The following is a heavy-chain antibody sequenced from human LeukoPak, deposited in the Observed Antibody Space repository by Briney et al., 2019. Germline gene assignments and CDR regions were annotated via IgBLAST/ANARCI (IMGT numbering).Heavy chain of an antibody. D-gene: IGHD5-12*01. CDR3: AKAVGYSGYVRRVYFDY. CDR1: GFTFSSYA. J-gene: IGHJ4*02. Sequence: LPGGSLRLSCAASGFTFSSYAMSWVRQAPGKGLEWVSAICGSGGSTYYADSVKGRFTISRDNSKNTLYLQMNSLRAEDTAVYYCAKAVGYSGYVRRVYFDYWGQGTLVTVSS. V-gene: IGHV3-23*01. CDR2: ICGSGGST.